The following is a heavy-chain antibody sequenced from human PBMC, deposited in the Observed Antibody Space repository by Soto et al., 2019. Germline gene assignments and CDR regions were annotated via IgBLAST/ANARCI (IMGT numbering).Heavy chain of an antibody. D-gene: IGHD3-10*01. CDR2: IWYDGINK. CDR1: GFTFSSYG. Sequence: QVQLVESGGGVVQPGRSLRLSCAASGFTFSSYGMHWVRQAPGKGLEWVAVIWYDGINKYYADSVKGRFTISRDNSKNTLYLQMNSLRAEDTAVYYCAREVGGRFGELTYYYYGMDVW. CDR3: AREVGGRFGELTYYYYGMDV. V-gene: IGHV3-33*01. J-gene: IGHJ6*01.